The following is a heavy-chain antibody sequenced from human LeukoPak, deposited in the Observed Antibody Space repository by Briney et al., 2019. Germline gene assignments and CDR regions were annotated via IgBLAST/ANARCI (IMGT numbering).Heavy chain of an antibody. CDR1: GGSISNYY. CDR3: ARVDYGSGSYRFDP. Sequence: SETLSLTCTVSGGSISNYYWSWIRQPPGKGLEWVGYIYYSGSTNYNPSLKSRVTISVDTSKNQFSLKLSSVTAADTAVYYCARVDYGSGSYRFDPWGQGTLVTVSS. J-gene: IGHJ5*02. CDR2: IYYSGST. D-gene: IGHD3-10*01. V-gene: IGHV4-59*01.